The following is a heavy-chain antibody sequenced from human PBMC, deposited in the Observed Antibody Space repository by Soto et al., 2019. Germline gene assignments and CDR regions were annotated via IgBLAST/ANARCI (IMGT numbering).Heavy chain of an antibody. D-gene: IGHD3-22*01. J-gene: IGHJ4*02. Sequence: GGSLRLSCAASGFTFSSYGMHWVRQAPGKGLEWVAVISYDGSNKYYADSVKGRFTISRDNSKNTLYLQMNSLRAEDTAVYYCHSFDLYDSSGYPFDYWGQGTPVTVSS. V-gene: IGHV3-30*03. CDR2: ISYDGSNK. CDR3: HSFDLYDSSGYPFDY. CDR1: GFTFSSYG.